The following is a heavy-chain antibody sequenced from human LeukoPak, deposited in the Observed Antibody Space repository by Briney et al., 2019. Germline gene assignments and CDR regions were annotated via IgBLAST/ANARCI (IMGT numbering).Heavy chain of an antibody. Sequence: GASVKVACKASGYTFTGYYVHWVRQAPGQGLEWMGWINPNSGGTNYAQKFQGRVTMTRDTSTSTVYMELSSLRSEDTAVYYCARDTGLPVGYWGQGTLVTVSS. J-gene: IGHJ4*02. V-gene: IGHV1-2*02. CDR3: ARDTGLPVGY. D-gene: IGHD5-12*01. CDR2: INPNSGGT. CDR1: GYTFTGYY.